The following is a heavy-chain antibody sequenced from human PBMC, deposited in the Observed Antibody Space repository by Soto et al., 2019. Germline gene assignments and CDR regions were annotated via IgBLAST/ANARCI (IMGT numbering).Heavy chain of an antibody. Sequence: QVQLVESGGGVVHPERSLRLSCSASEFTFSSYAMHWVRQAPGKGLEWVAGISYDGGHKFYGDSVRGRFTISRDSSKTTVFLQMNSLRPEDTAAYYCARVKTDYSNPRGPFFFYGMDVWGQGTTVTV. V-gene: IGHV3-30-3*01. CDR1: EFTFSSYA. CDR2: ISYDGGHK. CDR3: ARVKTDYSNPRGPFFFYGMDV. J-gene: IGHJ6*02. D-gene: IGHD4-4*01.